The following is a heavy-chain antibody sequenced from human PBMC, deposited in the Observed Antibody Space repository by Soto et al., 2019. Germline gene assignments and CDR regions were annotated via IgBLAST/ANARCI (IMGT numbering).Heavy chain of an antibody. CDR2: ISGSGGST. CDR1: GFTFSTYA. J-gene: IGHJ6*02. CDR3: ASSESSPDYYDSSGYYYYYYGMDV. D-gene: IGHD3-22*01. V-gene: IGHV3-23*01. Sequence: GGSLRLSCAASGFTFSTYAMSWVRQAPGKGLEWVSAISGSGGSTYYADSVKGRLTISRDNSKNTLYLQMNSLRVEDTAVFYCASSESSPDYYDSSGYYYYYYGMDVWGQGTTVTVSS.